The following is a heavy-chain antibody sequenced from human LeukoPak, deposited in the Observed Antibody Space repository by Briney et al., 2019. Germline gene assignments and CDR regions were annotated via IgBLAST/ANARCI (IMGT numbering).Heavy chain of an antibody. V-gene: IGHV4-31*03. D-gene: IGHD2-2*01. CDR3: ARVPIVVVPAAIGVVYYYYGMDV. J-gene: IGHJ6*04. Sequence: PSETLSLTCTVSGGSTSSGGYYWSWIRQHPGKGLEWIGYIYYSGSTYYNPSLKSRVTISVDTSKNQFSLKLSSVTAADTAVHYCARVPIVVVPAAIGVVYYYYGMDVWGKGTTVTVSS. CDR1: GGSTSSGGYY. CDR2: IYYSGST.